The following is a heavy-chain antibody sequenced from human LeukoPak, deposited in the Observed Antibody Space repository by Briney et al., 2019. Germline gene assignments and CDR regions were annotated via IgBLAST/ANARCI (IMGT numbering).Heavy chain of an antibody. CDR2: IIPIFGTA. CDR1: GYTFTGYY. CDR3: ASTLYSGYDFRGDYFDY. Sequence: SVKVSCEASGYTFTGYYMHWVRQAPGQGLEWMGGIIPIFGTANYAQKFQGRVTITADESTSTAYMELSSLRSEDTAVYYCASTLYSGYDFRGDYFDYWGQGTLVTVSS. V-gene: IGHV1-69*13. J-gene: IGHJ4*02. D-gene: IGHD5-12*01.